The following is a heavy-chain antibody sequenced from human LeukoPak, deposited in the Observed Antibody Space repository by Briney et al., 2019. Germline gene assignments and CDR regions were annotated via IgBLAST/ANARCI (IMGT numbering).Heavy chain of an antibody. V-gene: IGHV4-39*07. Sequence: SETLSLTCTVSGGSISSSSHYWGWIRQPPGKGLEWIASVYYSGYTYYSPSLKSRVTISVDTSKNQFSLKLSSVTAADTAVYYCVRGLTGVVGAADVWGKGTTATVSS. J-gene: IGHJ6*04. CDR2: VYYSGYT. D-gene: IGHD2-15*01. CDR1: GGSISSSSHY. CDR3: VRGLTGVVGAADV.